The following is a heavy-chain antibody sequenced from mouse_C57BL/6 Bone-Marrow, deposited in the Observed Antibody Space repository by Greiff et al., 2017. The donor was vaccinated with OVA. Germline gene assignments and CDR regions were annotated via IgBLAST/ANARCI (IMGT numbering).Heavy chain of an antibody. CDR2: IYPGSGST. D-gene: IGHD1-1*01. Sequence: VQLQQPGAELVKPGASVKMSCKASGYTFTNYWITWVKQRPGQGLEWIGDIYPGSGSTNYNEKFKSKATLTVDTSSSTAYMQLSSLTSEDSAVYDCARRDYGSSYWYFDVWGTGTSVTVSS. J-gene: IGHJ1*03. V-gene: IGHV1-55*01. CDR1: GYTFTNYW. CDR3: ARRDYGSSYWYFDV.